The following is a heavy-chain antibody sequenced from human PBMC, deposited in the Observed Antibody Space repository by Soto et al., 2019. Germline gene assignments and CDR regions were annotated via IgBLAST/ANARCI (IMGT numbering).Heavy chain of an antibody. Sequence: SETLSLTCAVYGESFSGYYWSWIRQPPGKGLEWIGEINHSGSTNYNPSLKSRVTISVDTSKNQFSLKLSSVTAADTAVYYCARVGTAAGTAVRTEYFDYWGQGTLVTVSS. D-gene: IGHD6-13*01. J-gene: IGHJ4*02. CDR2: INHSGST. V-gene: IGHV4-34*01. CDR1: GESFSGYY. CDR3: ARVGTAAGTAVRTEYFDY.